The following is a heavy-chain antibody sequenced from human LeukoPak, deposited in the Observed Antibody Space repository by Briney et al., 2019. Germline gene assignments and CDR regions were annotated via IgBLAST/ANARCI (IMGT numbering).Heavy chain of an antibody. D-gene: IGHD4-23*01. J-gene: IGHJ4*02. CDR2: IYNDGTT. V-gene: IGHV3-53*01. CDR3: ARARPFGGYFGL. CDR1: EFTLNSNY. Sequence: PGGSLTLSCPASEFTLNSNYMSWVRQAPGRGLEWVSVIYNDGTTGYADTVKGRFTISRDNSKNTLFLQMNSLRAEDTAVYYCARARPFGGYFGLWGQGSLVIVSS.